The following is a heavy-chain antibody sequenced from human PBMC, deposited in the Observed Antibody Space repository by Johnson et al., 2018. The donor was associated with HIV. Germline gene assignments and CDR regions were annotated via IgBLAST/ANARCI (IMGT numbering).Heavy chain of an antibody. CDR1: GFTFGSYW. D-gene: IGHD3-3*01. V-gene: IGHV3-23*04. Sequence: VQLVESGGGVVQPGRSLRLSCAASGFTFGSYWMSWVRQAPGKWLEWVSSITGSGGSTYYADSVKGRFTISRDNSKNTLYLQMNSLSTEDTAVYYCAKDLTYYNFWSGYWGDAFDIWGQGTMVTVSS. J-gene: IGHJ3*02. CDR3: AKDLTYYNFWSGYWGDAFDI. CDR2: ITGSGGST.